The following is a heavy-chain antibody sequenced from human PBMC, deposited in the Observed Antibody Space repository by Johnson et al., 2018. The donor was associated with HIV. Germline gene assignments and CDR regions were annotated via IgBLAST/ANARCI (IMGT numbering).Heavy chain of an antibody. V-gene: IGHV3-30*04. CDR2: ISYDGSNK. Sequence: QVQLVESGGGVVQPGRSLRLSCAASGFTFSSYAMHWVRQAPGKGLEWVAVISYDGSNKYYADSVKGRFTISRDNSRNALYLQMNSLRAEDTAVYYCARVGDGNNKNAFDIWGQGTMVTVSS. CDR1: GFTFSSYA. D-gene: IGHD5-24*01. CDR3: ARVGDGNNKNAFDI. J-gene: IGHJ3*02.